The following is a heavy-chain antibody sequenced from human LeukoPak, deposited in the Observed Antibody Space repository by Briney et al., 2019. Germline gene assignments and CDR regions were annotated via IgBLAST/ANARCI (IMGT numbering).Heavy chain of an antibody. CDR1: GYIFSSYG. V-gene: IGHV1-18*01. D-gene: IGHD3-3*01. J-gene: IGHJ4*02. CDR2: ISAHTGKS. Sequence: ASVKVSCKASGYIFSSYGITWVRQAPGQGLEWMGWISAHTGKSDYAQKFQNRVTMTADTATSTAYMELRSLGSDDTAVYYCARDGKGRFDFRENDYWGQGTLVTVSS. CDR3: ARDGKGRFDFRENDY.